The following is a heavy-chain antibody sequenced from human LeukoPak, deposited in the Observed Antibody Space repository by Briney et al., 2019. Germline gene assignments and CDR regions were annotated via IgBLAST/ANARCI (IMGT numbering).Heavy chain of an antibody. CDR2: INHSGST. Sequence: PSETLSLTCAVYGGSFSGYYWSWIRQPPGKGLEWIGEINHSGSTNYNPSLKSRVTISVDTSKNQFSLKLSSVTAADTAVYYCARGASWIQLMLLFDYSGQGTLVTVSS. V-gene: IGHV4-34*01. J-gene: IGHJ4*02. CDR3: ARGASWIQLMLLFDY. CDR1: GGSFSGYY. D-gene: IGHD5-18*01.